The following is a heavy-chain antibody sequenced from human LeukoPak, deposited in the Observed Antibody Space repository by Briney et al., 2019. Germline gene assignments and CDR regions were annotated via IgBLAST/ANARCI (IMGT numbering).Heavy chain of an antibody. CDR3: TKGRRNHN. CDR1: GFTFSDFW. J-gene: IGHJ1*01. D-gene: IGHD1-14*01. Sequence: TGGSLRLSCAASGFTFSDFWMGWVRQAPGKGLEWVANINQDGSENYYVDYVKGRFTISRDNAKNSLYLQMNSLRAEDRAVYYLTKGRRNHNGGQG. CDR2: INQDGSEN. V-gene: IGHV3-7*01.